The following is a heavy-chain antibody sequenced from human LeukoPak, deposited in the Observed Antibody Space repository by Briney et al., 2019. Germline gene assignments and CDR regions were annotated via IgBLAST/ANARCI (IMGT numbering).Heavy chain of an antibody. CDR3: ARFPSKGPWRQNIPRGMDV. V-gene: IGHV1-46*01. J-gene: IGHJ6*02. D-gene: IGHD2/OR15-2a*01. Sequence: GASVTVSCTASGYTVTSYYMHWVRQAPGQGLEWMGILNPSGGSTSYAQKFQGRATLTRATSTSTVYMELSSLRSDDTAVYYCARFPSKGPWRQNIPRGMDVWGQGTTVTVSS. CDR1: GYTVTSYY. CDR2: LNPSGGST.